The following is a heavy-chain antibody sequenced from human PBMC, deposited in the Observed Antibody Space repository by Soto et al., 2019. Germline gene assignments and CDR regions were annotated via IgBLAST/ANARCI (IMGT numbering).Heavy chain of an antibody. V-gene: IGHV4-38-2*01. D-gene: IGHD2-21*02. CDR3: ARVRPYCGGDCYPPHP. CDR2: IYHSGST. CDR1: GYSIRNGDY. Sequence: PSETLSLTCAVSGYSIRNGDYWGWIRQPPGKGLEWIGTIYHSGSTYYNPSLKSRVTISVDASENHFSLKLSSVTAADTAVYYCARVRPYCGGDCYPPHPWGQGTLVTVSS. J-gene: IGHJ5*02.